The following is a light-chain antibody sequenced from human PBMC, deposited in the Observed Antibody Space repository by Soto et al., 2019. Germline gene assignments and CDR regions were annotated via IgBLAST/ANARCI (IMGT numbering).Light chain of an antibody. Sequence: QSALTQPASVSGSPGQSITISCTGTSSDIGGYNYVSWYQQHPGKAPKLMIYDVSDRPSGVSNRCSGSKSGNTASLTISGLQAEDEADYYCASYAGSKTVLFGGGTKLTVL. CDR1: SSDIGGYNY. CDR3: ASYAGSKTVL. CDR2: DVS. J-gene: IGLJ2*01. V-gene: IGLV2-14*03.